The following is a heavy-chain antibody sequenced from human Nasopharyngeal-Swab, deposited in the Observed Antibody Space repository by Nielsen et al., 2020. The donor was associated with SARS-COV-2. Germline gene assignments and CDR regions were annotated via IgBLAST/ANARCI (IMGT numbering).Heavy chain of an antibody. CDR2: ISAYNGNT. V-gene: IGHV1-18*01. CDR3: ARVNLGMIVVVEDY. CDR1: GYTFTSDG. D-gene: IGHD3-22*01. J-gene: IGHJ4*02. Sequence: ASVKVSCKASGYTFTSDGISWVRQAPGQGLEWMGWISAYNGNTNYAQKLQGRVTMTTDTSTSTAYMELRSLRSDDTAVYYCARVNLGMIVVVEDYWGQGTLVTVSS.